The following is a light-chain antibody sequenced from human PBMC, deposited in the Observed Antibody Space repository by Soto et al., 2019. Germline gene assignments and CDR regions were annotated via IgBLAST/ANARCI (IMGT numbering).Light chain of an antibody. J-gene: IGLJ1*01. CDR1: ASDVGAYDY. CDR3: GSYSSDNTYV. Sequence: QSALTQPASVSGSPGQSITISCTGTASDVGAYDYVSWYQQHPGTAPKLMIYEVTNRPSGVSDRFSGSKSGNTASLSISGLQADDEADYYCGSYSSDNTYVFGNGTKVTVL. CDR2: EVT. V-gene: IGLV2-14*01.